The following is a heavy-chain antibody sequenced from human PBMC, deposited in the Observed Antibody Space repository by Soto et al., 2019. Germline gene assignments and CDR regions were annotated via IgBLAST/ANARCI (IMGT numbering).Heavy chain of an antibody. CDR1: GYTFTSYG. J-gene: IGHJ5*02. D-gene: IGHD3-3*01. Sequence: QVQLVQSGAEVKKPGASVKVSCKASGYTFTSYGISWVRQAPGQGLEWMGWISAYNGNTNYAQKLQGRVTMTTDTSTSTAYMELRSLRSDDTAVYYWARTLPEYYDFWSGTFDPWGQGTLVTVSS. V-gene: IGHV1-18*01. CDR2: ISAYNGNT. CDR3: ARTLPEYYDFWSGTFDP.